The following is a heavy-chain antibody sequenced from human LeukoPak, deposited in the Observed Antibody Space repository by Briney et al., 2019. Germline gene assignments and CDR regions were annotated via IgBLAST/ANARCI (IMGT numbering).Heavy chain of an antibody. CDR2: IYYSGST. CDR3: ARRAYGSNYYLDY. CDR1: GGSISSYY. J-gene: IGHJ4*02. V-gene: IGHV4-59*01. Sequence: SETLSLTCTVSGGSISSYYWSWIRQPPGKGLEWIGYIYYSGSTNYNPSLKSRVTISVDTSKNQFSLKLSSVTAADTAVYYCARRAYGSNYYLDYWGQGTLVTVSS. D-gene: IGHD2-15*01.